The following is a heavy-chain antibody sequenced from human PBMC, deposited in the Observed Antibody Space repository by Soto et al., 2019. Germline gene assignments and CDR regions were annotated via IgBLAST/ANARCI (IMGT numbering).Heavy chain of an antibody. Sequence: LSLTCTVSGGSISSSSYYWGWIRQPPGKGLEWIGSIYYSGSTYYNPSLKSRVTISVDTSKNQFSLKLSSVTAADTAVYYCASPTVRGVIGMDVWGQGTTVTVSS. V-gene: IGHV4-39*01. CDR2: IYYSGST. D-gene: IGHD3-10*01. CDR3: ASPTVRGVIGMDV. J-gene: IGHJ6*02. CDR1: GGSISSSSYY.